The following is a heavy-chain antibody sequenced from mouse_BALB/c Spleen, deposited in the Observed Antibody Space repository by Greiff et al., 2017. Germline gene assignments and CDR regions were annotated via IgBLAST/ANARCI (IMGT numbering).Heavy chain of an antibody. CDR2: ISSGGST. D-gene: IGHD2-4*01. CDR1: GFTFSSYA. J-gene: IGHJ3*01. V-gene: IGHV5-6-5*01. Sequence: VESGGGLVKPGGSLKLSCAASGFTFSSYAMSWVRQTPEKRLEWVASISSGGSTYYPDSVKGRFTISRDNARNILYLQMSSLRSEDTAMYYCARGYYYDYDWFAYWGQGTLVTVSA. CDR3: ARGYYYDYDWFAY.